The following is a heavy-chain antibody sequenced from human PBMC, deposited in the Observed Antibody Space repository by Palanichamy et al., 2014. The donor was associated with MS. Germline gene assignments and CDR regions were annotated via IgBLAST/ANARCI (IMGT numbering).Heavy chain of an antibody. Sequence: QVQLVESGGGVVQPGRSLRLSCAASGFTFSSYAMHWVRQAPGKGLEWVAVISYDGSNKYYADSVKGRFTISRDNSKNTLYLQMNSLRAEDTAVYYCARGDYGSGSYYLDYYYGMDVWGQGTTVTVSS. V-gene: IGHV3-30*04. CDR2: ISYDGSNK. CDR1: GFTFSSYA. D-gene: IGHD3-10*01. CDR3: ARGDYGSGSYYLDYYYGMDV. J-gene: IGHJ6*02.